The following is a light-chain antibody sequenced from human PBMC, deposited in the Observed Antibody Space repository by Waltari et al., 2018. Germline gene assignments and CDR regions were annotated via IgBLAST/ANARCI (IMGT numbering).Light chain of an antibody. CDR3: QQYYSTRT. V-gene: IGKV4-1*01. Sequence: DIVMTQSPDSLAVSLGERATINCKSSQSVLYSSNNKNYLAWYQQKPGQPPKLLIYWASTRESGVPDRFSGSGSGTDFTLTISSLQDEDVAVYYCQQYYSTRTFGQGTKVEIK. CDR1: QSVLYSSNNKNY. CDR2: WAS. J-gene: IGKJ1*01.